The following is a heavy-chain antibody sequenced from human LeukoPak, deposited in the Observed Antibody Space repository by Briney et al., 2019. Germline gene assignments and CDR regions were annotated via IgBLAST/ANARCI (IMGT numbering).Heavy chain of an antibody. Sequence: GGSLRLSCAASGFTFSSYGMHWVRQAPGKGLEWVAVIWYDGSNKYYADSVKGRFTISRDNSKNTLYLQMNSLRAEDTAVYYCARARQFGGLLYWFDPWGQGTLVTVSS. CDR3: ARARQFGGLLYWFDP. J-gene: IGHJ5*02. V-gene: IGHV3-33*01. CDR2: IWYDGSNK. D-gene: IGHD3-10*01. CDR1: GFTFSSYG.